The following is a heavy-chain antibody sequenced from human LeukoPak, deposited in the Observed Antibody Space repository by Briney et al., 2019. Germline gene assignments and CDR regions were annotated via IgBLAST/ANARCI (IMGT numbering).Heavy chain of an antibody. D-gene: IGHD3-22*01. CDR1: GGSISSSGYY. V-gene: IGHV4-39*01. CDR3: ATRSYYYDSSGYE. J-gene: IGHJ4*02. CDR2: IYYSGST. Sequence: SETLSLTCTVSGGSISSSGYYWGWIRQPPGKGLEWTGSIYYSGSTYYNPSLRSRVTISVDTSKNQFSLKLSSVTAADAAVYYCATRSYYYDSSGYEWGQGTLVTVSS.